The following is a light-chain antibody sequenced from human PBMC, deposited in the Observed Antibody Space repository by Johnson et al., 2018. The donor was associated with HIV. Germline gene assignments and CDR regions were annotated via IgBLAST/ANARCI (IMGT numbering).Light chain of an antibody. CDR2: DNN. CDR1: SSNIGNNY. J-gene: IGLJ1*01. Sequence: QSVLTQPPSVSAAPGQKVTISCSGSSSNIGNNYVSWYQQLPGTAPKLLIYDNNKRPSGTPDRFSGSKSATSATLGITGLQTGDEADYYCGTWDSSLNAYVFGTGTKVTVL. V-gene: IGLV1-51*01. CDR3: GTWDSSLNAYV.